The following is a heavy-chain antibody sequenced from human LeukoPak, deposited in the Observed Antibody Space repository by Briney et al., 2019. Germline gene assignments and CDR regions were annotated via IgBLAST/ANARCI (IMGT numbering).Heavy chain of an antibody. J-gene: IGHJ4*02. CDR2: IHHSGRL. CDR3: ARGGDWKFDY. Sequence: SETLSLTCAVSDDSIGSNKWWTWVRQPPGKGLEWIGEIHHSGRLNYSPSLKSRVTISVDKSKNHFSLNLNSITPADTAIYYCARGGDWKFDYWGQGALVTVSS. V-gene: IGHV4-4*02. D-gene: IGHD1-1*01. CDR1: DDSIGSNKW.